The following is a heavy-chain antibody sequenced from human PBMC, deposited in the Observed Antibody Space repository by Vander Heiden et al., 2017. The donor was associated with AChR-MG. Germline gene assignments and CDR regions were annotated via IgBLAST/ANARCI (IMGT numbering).Heavy chain of an antibody. V-gene: IGHV3-30*18. D-gene: IGHD6-13*01. CDR1: GFTFSGYV. CDR3: AKDGGRQQLDY. CDR2: ISYDGRSK. Sequence: QVQLVESGRGVVQPGRSLRLSCAASGFTFSGYVMHWVRQAPGKGLERVASISYDGRSKYYGDSVRGRSTISRDDSKKTLYLQMNSLRVEDTAVYYCAKDGGRQQLDYWGQGTLVTVSS. J-gene: IGHJ4*02.